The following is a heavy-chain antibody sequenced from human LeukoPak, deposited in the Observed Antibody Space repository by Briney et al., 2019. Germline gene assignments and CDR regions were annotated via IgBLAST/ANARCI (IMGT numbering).Heavy chain of an antibody. CDR1: GFTFDDYG. CDR2: INWNGGST. D-gene: IGHD2-8*01. J-gene: IGHJ6*03. CDR3: ARGPVGKLPLMGYYYMDV. Sequence: GGSLRLSCAASGFTFDDYGMSWVRQAPGKGLEWVSGINWNGGSTVYADSVKGRFTISRDNAKNSLYLQMNSLRAEDTALYYCARGPVGKLPLMGYYYMDVWGKGTTVTVSS. V-gene: IGHV3-20*04.